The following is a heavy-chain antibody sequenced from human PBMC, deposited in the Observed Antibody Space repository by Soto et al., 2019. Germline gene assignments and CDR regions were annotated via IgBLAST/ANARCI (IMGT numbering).Heavy chain of an antibody. CDR2: IYYSGST. CDR1: GGSISSGGYY. CDR3: ARDPSYDHRNGMDV. D-gene: IGHD3-22*01. J-gene: IGHJ6*02. V-gene: IGHV4-31*03. Sequence: QVQLQESGPGLVKPSQTLSLTCTVSGGSISSGGYYWSWIRQHPGKGLEWIGYIYYSGSTYYNPSLKSRVTISVDTSKNHSSLKLSSVTAADTAVYYCARDPSYDHRNGMDVWGQGTTVTVSS.